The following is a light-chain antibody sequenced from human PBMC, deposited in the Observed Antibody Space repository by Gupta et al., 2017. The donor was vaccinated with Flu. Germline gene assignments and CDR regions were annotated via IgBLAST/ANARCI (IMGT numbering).Light chain of an antibody. CDR2: DDR. CDR1: HIGSKS. J-gene: IGLJ3*02. V-gene: IGLV3-21*02. Sequence: SYVLPPPPSVSVGPAQTARITCGGNHIGSKSIKWYQQKPGQAPALVVYDDRDRPSGTPGRLFCATSWDTATPTTSRVEAGDEADDYCWVSDNSSDHHWVFGGGTKLTVL. CDR3: WVSDNSSDHHWV.